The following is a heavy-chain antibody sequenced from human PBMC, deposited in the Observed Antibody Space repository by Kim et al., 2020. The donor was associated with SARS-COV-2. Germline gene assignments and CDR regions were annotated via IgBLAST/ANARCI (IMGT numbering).Heavy chain of an antibody. CDR2: IYYSGST. D-gene: IGHD3-3*01. J-gene: IGHJ4*02. V-gene: IGHV4-39*01. CDR3: ASHDFWSGYPWDN. Sequence: SETLSLTCTVSGGSISSSSYYSGWIRQPPGKGLEWIGSIYYSGSTYYNPSLKSRVTISVDTSKNQFSLKLSSVTAADTAVYYCASHDFWSGYPWDNWGQGTLVTVSS. CDR1: GGSISSSSYY.